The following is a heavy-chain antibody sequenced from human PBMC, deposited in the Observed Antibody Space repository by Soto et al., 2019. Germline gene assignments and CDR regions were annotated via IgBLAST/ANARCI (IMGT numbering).Heavy chain of an antibody. D-gene: IGHD3-10*01. Sequence: QVQLVQSGAEVKKPGASVKVSCKASGYTFTSYDINWVRQATGQGLEWMGWMNPNSGNTGYAQKFQGRVTMTRNTSISTAYMELSSLRPEDTAVYYCARQINMVRGVNDPVDAFDLWGQGTMVTVSS. V-gene: IGHV1-8*01. CDR3: ARQINMVRGVNDPVDAFDL. J-gene: IGHJ3*01. CDR2: MNPNSGNT. CDR1: GYTFTSYD.